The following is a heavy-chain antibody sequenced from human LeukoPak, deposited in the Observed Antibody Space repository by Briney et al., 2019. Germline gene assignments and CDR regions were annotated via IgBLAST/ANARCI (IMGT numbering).Heavy chain of an antibody. Sequence: PWETLSLTCTVSGGSISSGGYYWSWIRQHPGKGLEWIGYIYYSGSTYYNPSLKSRVTISVDTSKNQFSLKLSSVTAADTAVYYCAREQVGYDSSGYLDYWGQGTLVTVSS. CDR2: IYYSGST. J-gene: IGHJ4*02. D-gene: IGHD3-22*01. CDR3: AREQVGYDSSGYLDY. CDR1: GGSISSGGYY. V-gene: IGHV4-31*03.